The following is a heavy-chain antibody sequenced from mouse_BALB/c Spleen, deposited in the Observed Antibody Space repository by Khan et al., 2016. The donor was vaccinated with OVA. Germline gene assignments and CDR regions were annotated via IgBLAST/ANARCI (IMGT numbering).Heavy chain of an antibody. J-gene: IGHJ2*01. CDR3: ARDRIDY. CDR2: INPTSGYT. Sequence: QVQLQQSGAELAKPGASVKMSCKASGYTFTSYWMHWIKQRPGQGLEWIGYINPTSGYTDYNQKLKDKATLTGDQSSSTAYMQLSSLTSDDSAVYYCARDRIDYWGQGTALTVSS. V-gene: IGHV1-7*01. CDR1: GYTFTSYW.